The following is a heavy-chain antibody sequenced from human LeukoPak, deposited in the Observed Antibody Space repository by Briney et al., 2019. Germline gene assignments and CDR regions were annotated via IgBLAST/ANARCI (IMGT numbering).Heavy chain of an antibody. CDR3: ARERELGYFDY. D-gene: IGHD1-7*01. J-gene: IGHJ4*02. CDR2: IKEDGSEI. Sequence: GGSLRLSCAASAFTFSNYWMSWVRQAPGKGLEWVANIKEDGSEINYVDSVKGRFTISRDNAKNSLYLQMNSLRAEDTAVYYCARERELGYFDYWGQGTLVTVFS. CDR1: AFTFSNYW. V-gene: IGHV3-7*01.